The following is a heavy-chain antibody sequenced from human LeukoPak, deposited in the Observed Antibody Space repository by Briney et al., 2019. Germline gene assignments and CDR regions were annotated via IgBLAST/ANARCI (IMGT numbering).Heavy chain of an antibody. J-gene: IGHJ5*02. CDR1: GGSICSGGYY. D-gene: IGHD4/OR15-4a*01. Sequence: SETLSLTCTVSGGSICSGGYYWSWIRQPPGKGLEWIGEINRSGSTNYNPSLKSRVTISVDTSKNEFSLKLSSVTAADTAVYYCARAETNLTTIWFDPWGQGTLVTVSS. CDR3: ARAETNLTTIWFDP. CDR2: INRSGST. V-gene: IGHV4-39*07.